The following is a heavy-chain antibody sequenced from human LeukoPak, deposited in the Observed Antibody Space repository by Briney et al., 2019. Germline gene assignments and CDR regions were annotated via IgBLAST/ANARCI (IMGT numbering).Heavy chain of an antibody. Sequence: SETLSLTCTVSSGSITNYYWSWIRQPPGKGLEWIGFIYYSGNTNYNPSLKSRVTISVDTSKNQFSLKLSSVTAADTAVYYCARVNRGYYDSSGYYLYYFDYWGQGTLVTVSS. CDR2: IYYSGNT. D-gene: IGHD3-22*01. J-gene: IGHJ4*02. CDR1: SGSITNYY. CDR3: ARVNRGYYDSSGYYLYYFDY. V-gene: IGHV4-59*01.